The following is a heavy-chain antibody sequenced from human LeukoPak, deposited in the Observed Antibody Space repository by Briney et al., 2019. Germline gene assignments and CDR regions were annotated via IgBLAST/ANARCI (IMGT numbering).Heavy chain of an antibody. Sequence: PGGSLRLSCTTSGFTLGDHAMSWVRQAPGKGLEWVGFIRSNAYRGTTEYAAPVKGRFTISRDDSKSVVYLQMNGLKSEDKAVYYCSRGPIQLWVHNGMDVWGQGTTVTVSS. CDR1: GFTLGDHA. CDR3: SRGPIQLWVHNGMDV. V-gene: IGHV3-49*04. CDR2: IRSNAYRGTT. J-gene: IGHJ6*02. D-gene: IGHD5-18*01.